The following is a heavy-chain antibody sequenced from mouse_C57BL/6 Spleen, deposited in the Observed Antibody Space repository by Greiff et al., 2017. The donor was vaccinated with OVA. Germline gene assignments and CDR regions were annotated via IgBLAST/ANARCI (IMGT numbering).Heavy chain of an antibody. CDR1: GYTFTSYW. D-gene: IGHD1-1*01. J-gene: IGHJ4*01. V-gene: IGHV1-69*01. CDR3: ARGDYYGSRGAMDY. Sequence: VQLQQPGAELVMPGASVKLSCKASGYTFTSYWMHWVKQRPGQGLEWIGEIDPSDSYTNYNQKFKGKSTLTVDKSSSTAYMQLSSLTSEDSAVYYCARGDYYGSRGAMDYWGQGTSVTVSS. CDR2: IDPSDSYT.